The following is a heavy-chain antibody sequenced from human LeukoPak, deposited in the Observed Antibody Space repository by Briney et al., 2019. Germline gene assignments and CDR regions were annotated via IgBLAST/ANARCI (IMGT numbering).Heavy chain of an antibody. J-gene: IGHJ4*02. V-gene: IGHV1-2*02. Sequence: GASVKVSCKASGYNFSGHYMHWVRQAPGQGLEWMGWIKPSNGDTKYAQNFQGRVTMTRDMSISTAYMELSSLRSDDTAVYYCASPPFSSAMYYAHWGQGTLVTVSS. D-gene: IGHD1-26*01. CDR3: ASPPFSSAMYYAH. CDR2: IKPSNGDT. CDR1: GYNFSGHY.